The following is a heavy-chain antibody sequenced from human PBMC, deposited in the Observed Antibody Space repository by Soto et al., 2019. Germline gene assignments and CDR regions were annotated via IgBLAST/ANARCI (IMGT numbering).Heavy chain of an antibody. CDR1: GGSISSGGYF. CDR2: IFYSGTT. J-gene: IGHJ4*02. V-gene: IGHV4-31*03. Sequence: SDTLSLTCTVSGGSISSGGYFWSWIRQPPGKGLEWIGNIFYSGTTYYNPSLKSRVTISVDTSKNQFSLKLSSVTAADTAVYYCARSEATGLDYWGQGTLVTVSS. D-gene: IGHD1-26*01. CDR3: ARSEATGLDY.